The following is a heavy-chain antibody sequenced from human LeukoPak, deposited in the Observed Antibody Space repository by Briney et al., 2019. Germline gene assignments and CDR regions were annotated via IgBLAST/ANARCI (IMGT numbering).Heavy chain of an antibody. J-gene: IGHJ4*02. CDR2: ISYSGYS. CDR3: ARGRDYYDSSGSYGYFDY. D-gene: IGHD3-22*01. CDR1: GGSMSGYY. Sequence: SETLSLTCTASGGSMSGYYWTWIRQPPGKGLEWIGYISYSGYSNYNPSLKSRVTMTVDTSKNQFSLKLSSVTAADTALYYCARGRDYYDSSGSYGYFDYWGLGTLVTVSS. V-gene: IGHV4-59*01.